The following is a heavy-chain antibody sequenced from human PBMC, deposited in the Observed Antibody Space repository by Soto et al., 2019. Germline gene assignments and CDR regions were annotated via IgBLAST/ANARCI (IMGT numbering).Heavy chain of an antibody. D-gene: IGHD2-21*02. J-gene: IGHJ6*02. CDR3: ARDRSVVVTATFGMDV. V-gene: IGHV1-69*04. CDR2: IIPILGIA. CDR1: GGTFSSYT. Sequence: ASVKVSCKASGGTFSSYTISWVRQAPGQGLEWMGRIIPILGIANYAQKFQGRVTITADKSTSTAYMELSSLRSEDTAVYYCARDRSVVVTATFGMDVWGQGTTVTVSS.